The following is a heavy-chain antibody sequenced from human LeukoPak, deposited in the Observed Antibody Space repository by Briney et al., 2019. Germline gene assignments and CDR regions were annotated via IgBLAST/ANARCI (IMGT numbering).Heavy chain of an antibody. Sequence: SETLSLTCTVSGGSISSGGYYWSWIRQPPGKGLEWIGYIYHSGSTNYNPSLKSRVTISVDTSKNQFSLKLTSVTAADTAVYYCARDQRGSSSLDVWGQGTTVTVSS. J-gene: IGHJ6*02. CDR2: IYHSGST. CDR1: GGSISSGGYY. CDR3: ARDQRGSSSLDV. D-gene: IGHD6-13*01. V-gene: IGHV4-61*08.